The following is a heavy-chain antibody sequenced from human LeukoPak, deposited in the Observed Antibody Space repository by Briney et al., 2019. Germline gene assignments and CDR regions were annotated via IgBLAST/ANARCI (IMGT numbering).Heavy chain of an antibody. J-gene: IGHJ6*02. Sequence: GGSLRLSCGASGFTVSSNYMSWVRQAPGKGLEWVSVIYSGGSTYYADSVKGRFTISRDNSKNTLYLQMNSLRAEDTAVYYCARDRPRYCSSTSCYPHYGMDVWGQGTTVTVSS. CDR1: GFTVSSNY. CDR2: IYSGGST. D-gene: IGHD2-2*01. V-gene: IGHV3-66*01. CDR3: ARDRPRYCSSTSCYPHYGMDV.